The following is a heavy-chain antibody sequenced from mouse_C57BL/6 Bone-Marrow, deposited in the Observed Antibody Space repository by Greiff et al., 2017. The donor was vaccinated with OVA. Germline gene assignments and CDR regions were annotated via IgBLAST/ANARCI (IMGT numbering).Heavy chain of an antibody. CDR3: ARALRYYAMDY. V-gene: IGHV3-6*01. CDR2: ISYDGSN. J-gene: IGHJ4*01. Sequence: EVKLVESGPGLVKPSQSLSLTCSVTGYSITSGYYWNWIRQFPGNKLEWMGYISYDGSNNYNPSLKNRISITRDTSKNQFFLKLNSVTTEDTATYYCARALRYYAMDYWGQGTSVTVSS. CDR1: GYSITSGYY.